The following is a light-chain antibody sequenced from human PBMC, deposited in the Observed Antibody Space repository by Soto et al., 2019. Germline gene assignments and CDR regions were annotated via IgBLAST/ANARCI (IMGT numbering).Light chain of an antibody. J-gene: IGKJ5*01. CDR1: QSVSSSY. Sequence: EIVLTQSPGTLSLSPGERATLSCRSSQSVSSSYLAWYQQKPGQAPRLIIYGASNKATGIPDRFSGSGSGTDFTLTISRLEPEDVAVYYCQQHGTSPITLGQGTRLEIK. V-gene: IGKV3-20*01. CDR2: GAS. CDR3: QQHGTSPIT.